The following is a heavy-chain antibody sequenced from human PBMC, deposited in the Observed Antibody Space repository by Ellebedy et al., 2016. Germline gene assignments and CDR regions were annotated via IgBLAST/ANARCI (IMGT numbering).Heavy chain of an antibody. V-gene: IGHV1-3*01. CDR3: ARDLRSGFSVHWLDP. CDR2: INAGYGNT. J-gene: IGHJ5*02. Sequence: ASVKVSXKASGYTFTNYAMHWVRQAPGQRLEWMGWINAGYGNTKYSQRFQDRVTIIRDTSARTAYMELSSLTSEDTAVYYCARDLRSGFSVHWLDPWGQGTLVTVSS. D-gene: IGHD3-10*01. CDR1: GYTFTNYA.